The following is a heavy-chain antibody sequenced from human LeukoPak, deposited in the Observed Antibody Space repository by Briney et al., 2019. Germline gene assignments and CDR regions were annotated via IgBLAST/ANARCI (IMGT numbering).Heavy chain of an antibody. V-gene: IGHV1-2*02. CDR1: GYTFTSYD. D-gene: IGHD6-6*01. Sequence: ASVKVSCKASGYTFTSYDINWVRQAPGQGLEWMGWINPNSGGTNYAQKFQGRVTMTRDTSISTAYMELSRLRSDDTAVYYCARDLSSSFVPDYYYYYMDVWGKGTTVTVSS. CDR2: INPNSGGT. CDR3: ARDLSSSFVPDYYYYYMDV. J-gene: IGHJ6*03.